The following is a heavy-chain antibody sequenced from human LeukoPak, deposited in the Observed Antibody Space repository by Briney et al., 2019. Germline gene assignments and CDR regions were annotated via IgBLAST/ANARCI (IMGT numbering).Heavy chain of an antibody. Sequence: PSETLSLTCVVYGGSFSGYYWSWLRQPPGKGLEWIGEINHSGSTNYNPTLKSRVTISVVTSKNQFSLKQTSVTAADTAVYYCARVVSMMGWTRVHAFDIWGQGTMVTVSS. D-gene: IGHD6-19*01. CDR3: ARVVSMMGWTRVHAFDI. V-gene: IGHV4-34*01. CDR1: GGSFSGYY. J-gene: IGHJ3*02. CDR2: INHSGST.